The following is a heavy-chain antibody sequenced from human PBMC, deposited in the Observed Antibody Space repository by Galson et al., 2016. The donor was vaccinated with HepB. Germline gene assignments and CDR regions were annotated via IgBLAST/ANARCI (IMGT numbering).Heavy chain of an antibody. CDR2: ITLNSGNM. J-gene: IGHJ4*02. CDR3: ANSWSSSHRRNS. D-gene: IGHD6-13*01. V-gene: IGHV3-9*01. CDR1: GFTFENYA. Sequence: SLRLSCAASGFTFENYAMHWARQASGKGLEWVSGITLNSGNMAYADSVKGRFTISRDNAKNSLYLHMNSLRAEDTAVYYCANSWSSSHRRNSWGQGTLVTVSS.